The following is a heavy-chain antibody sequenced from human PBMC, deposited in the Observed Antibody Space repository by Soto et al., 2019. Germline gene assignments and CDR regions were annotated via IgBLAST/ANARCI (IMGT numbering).Heavy chain of an antibody. CDR1: GGTFNNYA. J-gene: IGHJ6*02. D-gene: IGHD3-22*01. Sequence: VQLVQSGAEVKKPGSSVKVSCKASGGTFNNYAFSWVRQAPGQGLEWLGGIIPIFGTADYAQKFQGRVTITADEPTSTVHMELSSLRSDDTAVYYCGRWLKEGGIGGNYYYGMDVWGQGTTVTVSS. CDR3: GRWLKEGGIGGNYYYGMDV. V-gene: IGHV1-69*13. CDR2: IIPIFGTA.